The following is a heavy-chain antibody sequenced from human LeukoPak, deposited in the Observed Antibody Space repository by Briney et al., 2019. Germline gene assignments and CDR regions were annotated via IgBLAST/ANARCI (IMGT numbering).Heavy chain of an antibody. D-gene: IGHD2-8*01. CDR3: ARAIERFTKTANGGDY. V-gene: IGHV1-2*06. CDR1: GYTFTGYY. Sequence: ASVKVSCKASGYTFTGYYMHWVRQAPGQGLEWMGRINPNSGGTNYAQKFQGRVTMTRDTSISTAYMELSRLRSDDTAVYYCARAIERFTKTANGGDYWGQGTLVTVSS. J-gene: IGHJ4*02. CDR2: INPNSGGT.